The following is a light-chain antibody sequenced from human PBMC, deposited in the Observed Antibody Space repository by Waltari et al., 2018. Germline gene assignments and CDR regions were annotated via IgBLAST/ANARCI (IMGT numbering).Light chain of an antibody. J-gene: IGKJ4*01. CDR3: QQSDSART. Sequence: DIQMTQSPSSLSASVGDRVTITCRASQGITIYLNWYQHKPGKAPKLLIYAASSLQGGVPTRCSGSGSGTDFNLTISTLQPEDCATYYCQQSDSARTFGGGTKVEIK. V-gene: IGKV1-39*01. CDR2: AAS. CDR1: QGITIY.